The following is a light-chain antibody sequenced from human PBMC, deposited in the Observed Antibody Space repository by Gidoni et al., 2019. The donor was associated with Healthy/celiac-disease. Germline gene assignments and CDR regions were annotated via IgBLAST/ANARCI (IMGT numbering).Light chain of an antibody. CDR1: QSVSSN. CDR2: GAS. CDR3: QQYNNWPRT. V-gene: IGKV3-15*01. Sequence: EIVMTHSPATLSVSPGERATLSCRASQSVSSNLAWYQQEPGQAPRPLIDGASTRATGIPARFSGSGSGTEFTLTISSLQSEDFAVYYCQQYNNWPRTFGQGTKVEIK. J-gene: IGKJ1*01.